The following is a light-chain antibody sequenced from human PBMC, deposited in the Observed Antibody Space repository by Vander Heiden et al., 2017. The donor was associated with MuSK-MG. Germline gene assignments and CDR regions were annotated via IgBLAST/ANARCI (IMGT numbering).Light chain of an antibody. J-gene: IGLJ2*01. Sequence: QSVLTQPPSVSGAPGQRVTISCTGSSSNIGAGYDVHWYQQLPGTAPKLLIYVNSNRPSGVPDRFSGSKAGTSASLAITGLQAEDEADYYCHSYDSSLSVVVFGGGTKLTVL. CDR1: SSNIGAGYD. CDR2: VNS. CDR3: HSYDSSLSVVV. V-gene: IGLV1-40*01.